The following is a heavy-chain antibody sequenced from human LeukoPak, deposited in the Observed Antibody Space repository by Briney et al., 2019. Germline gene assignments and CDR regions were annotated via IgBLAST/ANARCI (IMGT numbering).Heavy chain of an antibody. Sequence: PSETLSLTCTVSGGSISSTGYYWGWNRQPPGKGLEFIGTMVYSGSTHYYPPLKSRATISVDRSKNQFSLMLISVAAADTAVYYCARDWDRGYNFNTFDIWGQGTTVTVFS. D-gene: IGHD5-24*01. CDR3: ARDWDRGYNFNTFDI. J-gene: IGHJ3*02. V-gene: IGHV4-39*07. CDR1: GGSISSTGYY. CDR2: MVYSGST.